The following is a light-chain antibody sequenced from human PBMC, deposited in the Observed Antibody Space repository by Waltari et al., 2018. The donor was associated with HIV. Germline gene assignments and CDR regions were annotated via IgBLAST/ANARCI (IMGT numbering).Light chain of an antibody. Sequence: DIQMTQSPSSLSASVGDRVTITCRASQSISSYLNWYQQKPGKAPKLLIYAASSLQSGVPSRFSCSGSGTDFTLTISSLQPEDFATYYCQQSYSTPRGTFGGGTKVEIK. CDR2: AAS. V-gene: IGKV1-39*01. J-gene: IGKJ4*01. CDR1: QSISSY. CDR3: QQSYSTPRGT.